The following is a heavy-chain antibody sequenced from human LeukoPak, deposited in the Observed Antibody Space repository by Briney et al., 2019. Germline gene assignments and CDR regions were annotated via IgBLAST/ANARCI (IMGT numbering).Heavy chain of an antibody. D-gene: IGHD6-13*01. V-gene: IGHV4-38-2*01. CDR2: IYHSGST. J-gene: IGHJ4*02. Sequence: SETLSLTCAVSGYSISSGYYWGWIRQPPGKGLEWIGSIYHSGSTYYNPSLKSRVTISVDTSKNQFSLKLSSVTAADTAVYYCARVGSHYSSSWNFDYWGQGTLVTVSS. CDR3: ARVGSHYSSSWNFDY. CDR1: GYSISSGYY.